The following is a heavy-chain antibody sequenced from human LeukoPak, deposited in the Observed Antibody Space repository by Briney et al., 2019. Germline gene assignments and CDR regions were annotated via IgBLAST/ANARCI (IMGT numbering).Heavy chain of an antibody. J-gene: IGHJ4*02. CDR1: GYSISSGYY. CDR2: SGST. CDR3: ATSDVTDDDFFNY. D-gene: IGHD1-1*01. Sequence: SETLSLTCTVSGYSISSGYYWGWIRQPPGKGLEWIGSGSTYYNPSLKSRVTISVDTSKNQFSLKLSSVTAADTAVYFCATSDVTDDDFFNYWGQGTLVTVSS. V-gene: IGHV4-38-2*02.